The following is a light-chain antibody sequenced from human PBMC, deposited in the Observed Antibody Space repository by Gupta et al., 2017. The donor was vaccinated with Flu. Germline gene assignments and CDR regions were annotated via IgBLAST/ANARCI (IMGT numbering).Light chain of an antibody. CDR1: QSVSSY. V-gene: IGKV3-11*01. CDR3: QQRSNWPS. J-gene: IGKJ5*01. CDR2: VAS. Sequence: EIVLSQSPAPLSLSPGERATLSCRPSQSVSSYLDWYQQKPGQAPRLLIYVASYRATGIPDRFSGSGSGTDFTLTISSLEPEDFAVYYWQQRSNWPSFGEGTRLEIK.